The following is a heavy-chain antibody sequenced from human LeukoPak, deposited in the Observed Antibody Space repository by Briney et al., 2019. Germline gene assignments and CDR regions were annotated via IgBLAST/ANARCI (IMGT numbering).Heavy chain of an antibody. CDR1: GYSFTSYW. Sequence: GESLKISCKGSGYSFTSYWIGWVRQLPGKGLEWMGIIYPVDSDTRYSPSFQGQVTISADKSISTAYLQWSSLKASDTAMYYCARPGQLGEYTPYYFDYWGQGTLVTVSS. CDR2: IYPVDSDT. J-gene: IGHJ4*02. CDR3: ARPGQLGEYTPYYFDY. D-gene: IGHD3-16*01. V-gene: IGHV5-51*01.